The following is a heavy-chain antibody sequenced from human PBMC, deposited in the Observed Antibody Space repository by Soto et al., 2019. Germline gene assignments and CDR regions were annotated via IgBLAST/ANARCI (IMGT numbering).Heavy chain of an antibody. D-gene: IGHD3-3*01. V-gene: IGHV4-34*01. CDR2: INHSGST. J-gene: IGHJ6*02. CDR3: ARGRDYDFWSGYYKQSTGSYGMDV. Sequence: PSDTLSLTCSFSGDSVTSHYFTWIRQPPGKGLEWIGEINHSGSTNYNPSLKSRVTISVDTSKNQFSLKLSSVTAADTAVYYCARGRDYDFWSGYYKQSTGSYGMDVWGQGTTVTVSS. CDR1: GDSVTSHY.